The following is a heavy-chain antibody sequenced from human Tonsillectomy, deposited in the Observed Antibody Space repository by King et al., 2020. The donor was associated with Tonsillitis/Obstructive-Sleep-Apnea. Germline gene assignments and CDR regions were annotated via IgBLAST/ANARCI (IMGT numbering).Heavy chain of an antibody. CDR2: IWYDGSNK. Sequence: VQLVESGGGVVQPGRSLRLSCAASGFTFSSYGMHWVRRAPGKGLEWVAVIWYDGSNKYYADSVKGRFTISRDNYKNTLYLQMNSLRAEDTAVYYCARDGTSGSFDYWGQGTLVTVSS. D-gene: IGHD1-26*01. V-gene: IGHV3-33*01. CDR1: GFTFSSYG. CDR3: ARDGTSGSFDY. J-gene: IGHJ4*02.